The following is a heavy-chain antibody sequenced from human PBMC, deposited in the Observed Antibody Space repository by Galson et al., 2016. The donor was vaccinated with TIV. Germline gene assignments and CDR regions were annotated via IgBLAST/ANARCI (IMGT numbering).Heavy chain of an antibody. CDR2: IDWDDDK. D-gene: IGHD4-17*01. Sequence: PALVKPTQTLTLTCTFSGFSLQTDGMCVNWIRQPPGKALEWLARIDWDDDKSYSSSLKTRLTISKDTSKNQVVLTMTNMDPVDTATYYCVRTPYGDSFGWYFDLWGRGTLVTVSS. CDR3: VRTPYGDSFGWYFDL. J-gene: IGHJ2*01. V-gene: IGHV2-70*11. CDR1: GFSLQTDGMC.